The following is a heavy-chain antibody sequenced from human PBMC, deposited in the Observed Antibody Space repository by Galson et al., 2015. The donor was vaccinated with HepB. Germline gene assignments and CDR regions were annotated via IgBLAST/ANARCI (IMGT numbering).Heavy chain of an antibody. V-gene: IGHV3-66*01. J-gene: IGHJ5*02. D-gene: IGHD2-15*01. CDR1: GFTVSSNY. CDR2: IYSGGST. Sequence: SLRLSCAASGFTVSSNYMSWVRQAPEKGLEWVSVIYSGGSTYYADSVKGRFTISRDNSKNTLYLQMNSLRAEDTAVYYCARVPHDYCSGGSCYNWFDPWGQGTLVTVSS. CDR3: ARVPHDYCSGGSCYNWFDP.